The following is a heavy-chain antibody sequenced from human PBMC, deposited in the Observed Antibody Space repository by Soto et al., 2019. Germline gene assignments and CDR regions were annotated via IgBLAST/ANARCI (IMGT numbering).Heavy chain of an antibody. CDR2: VYYTGST. J-gene: IGHJ4*02. CDR1: GGSISGSY. Sequence: SETLSLTCIVSGGSISGSYWSWIRQSPGKGLEWLGYVYYTGSTNYSPSLRSRVSISVDTSKNEFSLRLSSVTAADTAVYFCARSVAVPGAHIDYWGQGTPVTVYS. V-gene: IGHV4-59*01. D-gene: IGHD6-19*01. CDR3: ARSVAVPGAHIDY.